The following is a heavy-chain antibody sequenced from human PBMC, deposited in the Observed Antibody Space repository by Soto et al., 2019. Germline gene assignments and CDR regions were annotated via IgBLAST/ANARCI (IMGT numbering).Heavy chain of an antibody. CDR2: IIPIFGTV. V-gene: IGHV1-69*01. Sequence: QVQLVQSGAEVKKPGSSVKVSCKASGGTFSSYAISWVRQAPGQGLEWMGGIIPIFGTVNYAQKFQGRVTITADESTSTAYMELSSLRSEDTAVYYCARAPRDFDWLFPPYYFDYWGQGTLVTVSS. CDR1: GGTFSSYA. J-gene: IGHJ4*02. CDR3: ARAPRDFDWLFPPYYFDY. D-gene: IGHD3-9*01.